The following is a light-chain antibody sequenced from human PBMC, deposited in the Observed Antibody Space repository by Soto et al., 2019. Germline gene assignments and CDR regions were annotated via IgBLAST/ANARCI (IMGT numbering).Light chain of an antibody. Sequence: QSVLTQPPSVSGAPGQRVTISCTGSSSNIGAGYDVHWYQQLPGTAPKLLIYGNSNRPSGVPDRFSGSKSGTSASLAITGRREEDEADYYCQSYYSSLSGWVFGGGTKLTVL. V-gene: IGLV1-40*01. CDR3: QSYYSSLSGWV. CDR2: GNS. J-gene: IGLJ3*02. CDR1: SSNIGAGYD.